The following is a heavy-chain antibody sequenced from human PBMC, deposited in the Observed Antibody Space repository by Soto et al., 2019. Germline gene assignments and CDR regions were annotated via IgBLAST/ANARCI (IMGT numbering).Heavy chain of an antibody. CDR3: ARDSSTTNPV. Sequence: ASVKVSCKTSGYTFTDYDINWVRQATGQGLEWMGWMNPNSGNTGYAQKFQGRVSMTRNTAASTAYMELSSLRSDDTAIYYCARDSSTTNPVWGQGTMVTVSS. V-gene: IGHV1-8*01. D-gene: IGHD2-2*01. CDR2: MNPNSGNT. CDR1: GYTFTDYD. J-gene: IGHJ3*01.